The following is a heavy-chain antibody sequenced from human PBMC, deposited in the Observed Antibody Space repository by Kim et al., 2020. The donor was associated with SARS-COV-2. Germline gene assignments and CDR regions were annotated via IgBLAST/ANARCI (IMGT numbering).Heavy chain of an antibody. CDR2: IYYSGST. V-gene: IGHV4-30-4*01. D-gene: IGHD1-7*01. CDR1: GGSISSGDYY. CDR3: ARGITGTTGYYYYMDV. Sequence: SETLSLTCTVSGGSISSGDYYWSWIRQPPGKGLEWIGYIYYSGSTYYNPSLKSRVTISVDTSKNQFSLKLSSVTAADTAVYYCARGITGTTGYYYYMDVWGKGTTVTVSS. J-gene: IGHJ6*03.